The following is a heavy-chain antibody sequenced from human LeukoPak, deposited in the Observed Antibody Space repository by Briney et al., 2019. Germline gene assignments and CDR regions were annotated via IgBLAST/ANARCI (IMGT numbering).Heavy chain of an antibody. V-gene: IGHV4-39*01. Sequence: SETLSLTRTVSGGSINSGSHYWGWLRQPPGKGLEWIGSIYYTGKTYYNPSLKSRATMSVDTSKNHFSLTLSSVTAADTAVYYCATLYGPNGVYNWYFVLWGRGTLVTVSS. J-gene: IGHJ2*01. D-gene: IGHD2-8*01. CDR2: IYYTGKT. CDR1: GGSINSGSHY. CDR3: ATLYGPNGVYNWYFVL.